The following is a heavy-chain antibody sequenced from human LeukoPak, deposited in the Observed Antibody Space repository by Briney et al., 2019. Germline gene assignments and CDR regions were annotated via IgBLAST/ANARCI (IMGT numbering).Heavy chain of an antibody. J-gene: IGHJ4*02. Sequence: GESLKISCKGSGYSFTSYCIIWVRQMPGKGLEWMGKIDPSDSYSNYSPSFQGHVTISADKSISTAYLQWSSLKASDTAMYYCARGTSYYVNLDYWGQGTLVIVSS. V-gene: IGHV5-10-1*01. CDR3: ARGTSYYVNLDY. CDR2: IDPSDSYS. D-gene: IGHD3-10*02. CDR1: GYSFTSYC.